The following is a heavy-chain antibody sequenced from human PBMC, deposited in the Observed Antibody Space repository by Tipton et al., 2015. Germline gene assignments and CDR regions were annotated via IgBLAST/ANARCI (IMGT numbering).Heavy chain of an antibody. D-gene: IGHD6-13*01. V-gene: IGHV3-7*01. CDR2: IKRDASDK. Sequence: SLRLSCAASGFSVRSNDMNWVRQAPGKGLEWVANIKRDASDKNFVDSVRGRFTISRDNAKKSLYLQMTSLRVEDTGVYYCARDDAGQLDSWGQGTLVTVSS. J-gene: IGHJ4*02. CDR3: ARDDAGQLDS. CDR1: GFSVRSND.